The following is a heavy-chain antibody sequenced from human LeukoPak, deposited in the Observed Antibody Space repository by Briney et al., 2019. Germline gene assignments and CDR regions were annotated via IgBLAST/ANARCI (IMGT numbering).Heavy chain of an antibody. D-gene: IGHD3-16*01. CDR2: IYTSGST. V-gene: IGHV4-4*07. Sequence: PSETVSLTCTVSGGSISSYYWSWIRRPAGKGLEWIGRIYTSGSTNYNPSLKSRVTMSVDTSKSQFSLKLSSVTAADTAVYYCARDFMTDAFDIWGQGTMVTVSS. CDR3: ARDFMTDAFDI. CDR1: GGSISSYY. J-gene: IGHJ3*02.